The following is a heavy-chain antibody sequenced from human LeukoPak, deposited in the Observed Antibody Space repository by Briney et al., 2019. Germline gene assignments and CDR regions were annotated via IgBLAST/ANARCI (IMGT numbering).Heavy chain of an antibody. D-gene: IGHD3-22*01. V-gene: IGHV3-7*03. CDR1: GFTFSSYW. Sequence: PGGSLRLSCAASGFTFSSYWMSWVRQAPGKGLEWVANIKQDGSEKYYVDSVKGRFTISRDNSKNTLYLQMNSLRAEDTAVYYCAKDRRGEVVVIPNLDYWGQGTLVTVSS. CDR2: IKQDGSEK. J-gene: IGHJ4*02. CDR3: AKDRRGEVVVIPNLDY.